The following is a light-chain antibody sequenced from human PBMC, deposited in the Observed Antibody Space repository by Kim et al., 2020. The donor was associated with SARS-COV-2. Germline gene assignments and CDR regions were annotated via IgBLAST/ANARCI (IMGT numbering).Light chain of an antibody. Sequence: SASVVDTVTITCRASEAISDYLAWYQQKPGKAPSHLIYSASTLQSGVPSRFSGSGSRTQFTLTISSLQPEDFATYYCQHLNTYPSFGPGTRLEIK. CDR3: QHLNTYPS. CDR2: SAS. V-gene: IGKV1-9*01. CDR1: EAISDY. J-gene: IGKJ5*01.